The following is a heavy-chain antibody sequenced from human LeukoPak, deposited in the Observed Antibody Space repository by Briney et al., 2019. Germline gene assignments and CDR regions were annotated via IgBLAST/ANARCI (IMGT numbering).Heavy chain of an antibody. CDR1: GYTFTGYY. Sequence: ASAKVSCKASGYTFTGYYMHWVRQAPGQGLEWMGWINPNSGGTNYAQKFQGRVTMTRDTSISTAYMELSRLRFDDTAVYYCASAPAWIQLWLYYWGQGTLVTVSS. J-gene: IGHJ4*02. D-gene: IGHD5-18*01. CDR2: INPNSGGT. V-gene: IGHV1-2*02. CDR3: ASAPAWIQLWLYY.